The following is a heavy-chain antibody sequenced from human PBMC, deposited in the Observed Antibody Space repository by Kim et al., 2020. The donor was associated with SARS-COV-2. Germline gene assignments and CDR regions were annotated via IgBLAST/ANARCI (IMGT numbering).Heavy chain of an antibody. CDR1: GYTFAGPS. V-gene: IGHV7-4-1*02. CDR2: INTITGRP. CDR3: ARDRAYGSYDC. D-gene: IGHD2-21*01. J-gene: IGHJ4*02. Sequence: ASVKVSCKASGYTFAGPSINWMRQAPGQGLEWMGWINTITGRPTYAHGFAGRFVFSLDTSVSTAYLQISSLKSEDSAVYYCARDRAYGSYDCWGQGTLVT.